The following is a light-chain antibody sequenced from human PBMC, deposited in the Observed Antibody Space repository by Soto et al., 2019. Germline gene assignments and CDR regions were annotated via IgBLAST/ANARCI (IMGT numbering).Light chain of an antibody. J-gene: IGKJ1*01. CDR1: QSVSSN. CDR2: GAS. CDR3: QQYNNWAQT. V-gene: IGKV3-15*01. Sequence: EIVMTQSPATLSVSPGERATLSCRASQSVSSNLAWYQQKPGQAPRLLIYGASTRATGIPARFSGSGSGTEFTLTISSLQYEDFAVYYCQQYNNWAQTFGQGTKVEIK.